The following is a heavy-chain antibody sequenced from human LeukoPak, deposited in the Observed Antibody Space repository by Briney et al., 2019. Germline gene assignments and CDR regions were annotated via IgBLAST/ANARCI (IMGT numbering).Heavy chain of an antibody. V-gene: IGHV1-2*02. CDR1: GYTFTGYY. D-gene: IGHD3-9*01. J-gene: IGHJ6*03. CDR3: ARDPRDILTGYYSYYYYYYMDV. CDR2: INPNSGGT. Sequence: ASVKVSCKASGYTFTGYYMHWVRQAPGQGLEWMGWINPNSGGTNYAQKFQGRVTMTRDTSISTAYMELSRLRSDDTAVYYCARDPRDILTGYYSYYYYYYMDVWGKGTTVTVSS.